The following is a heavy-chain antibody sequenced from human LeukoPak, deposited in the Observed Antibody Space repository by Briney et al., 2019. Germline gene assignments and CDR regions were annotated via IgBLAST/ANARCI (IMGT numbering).Heavy chain of an antibody. J-gene: IGHJ4*02. D-gene: IGHD3-22*01. V-gene: IGHV1-69*04. CDR2: IIPILGIA. CDR1: GGTFSSYA. Sequence: SVKVSCKASGGTFSSYAISWVRQAPGQGLVWMGRIIPILGIANYAQKFQGRVTITADKSTSTAYMELSSLRSEDTAVYYCARVDTYYYDSSGYSYWGQGTLVTVSS. CDR3: ARVDTYYYDSSGYSY.